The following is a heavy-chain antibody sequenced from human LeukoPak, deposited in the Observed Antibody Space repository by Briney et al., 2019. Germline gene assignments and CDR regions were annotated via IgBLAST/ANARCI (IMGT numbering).Heavy chain of an antibody. CDR2: MNPKSGNT. Sequence: GASVKVSCKASGYTFGNYDINWVRQATGQGLEWMGWMNPKSGNTGYAQKFKGRVTMTRNTSISTAYMDLSSLTSEDTAVYYCASGRSFWFDPWGQGTLVTVSS. CDR3: ASGRSFWFDP. D-gene: IGHD3-10*01. J-gene: IGHJ5*01. V-gene: IGHV1-8*01. CDR1: GYTFGNYD.